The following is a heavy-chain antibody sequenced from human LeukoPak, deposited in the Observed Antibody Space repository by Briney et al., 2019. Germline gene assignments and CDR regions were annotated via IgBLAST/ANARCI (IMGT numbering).Heavy chain of an antibody. V-gene: IGHV3-53*01. Sequence: PGGSLRLSCAASGFTVSSNYMSWVRQAPGKGLEWVSVIYSDGNTYYADSVEGRFTISRDNSKNTLYLQMNSLRAEDTAVYYCARERSSGGLKYWGQGTLVTVSS. CDR3: ARERSSGGLKY. CDR2: IYSDGNT. D-gene: IGHD6-19*01. CDR1: GFTVSSNY. J-gene: IGHJ4*02.